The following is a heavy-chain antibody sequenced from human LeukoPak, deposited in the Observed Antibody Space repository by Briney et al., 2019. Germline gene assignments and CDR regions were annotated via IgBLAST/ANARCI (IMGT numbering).Heavy chain of an antibody. D-gene: IGHD4-23*01. CDR3: ARNHDYGGNWYFDL. J-gene: IGHJ2*01. CDR2: INSDGTDT. Sequence: GGSLRLSCAASGFTFSNYWMHWVRHAPGKGVVWVSRINSDGTDTTYADSVKGRFSISRDNAKNTLYLQMNSLRVEDTAVYYCARNHDYGGNWYFDLWGRGTLVTVSS. CDR1: GFTFSNYW. V-gene: IGHV3-74*03.